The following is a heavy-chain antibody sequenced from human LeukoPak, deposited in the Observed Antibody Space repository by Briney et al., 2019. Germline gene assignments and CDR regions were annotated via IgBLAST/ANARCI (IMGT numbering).Heavy chain of an antibody. CDR3: ARPHGSSLFFDY. V-gene: IGHV3-53*01. CDR2: IYSGGTT. CDR1: GFTVSSNY. Sequence: GGSLRLSCAASGFTVSSNYMTWVRQAPGKGLEWVSVIYSGGTTYYADSVKGRFTISRDGSKNTLYLQMNSLRAEDTAVYYCARPHGSSLFFDYWGQGTLVTVSS. D-gene: IGHD2-2*01. J-gene: IGHJ4*02.